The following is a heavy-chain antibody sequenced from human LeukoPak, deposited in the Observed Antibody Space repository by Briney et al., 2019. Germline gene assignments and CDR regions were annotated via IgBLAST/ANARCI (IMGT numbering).Heavy chain of an antibody. CDR3: ARSSGSYYAKFDY. CDR1: GGSISSYY. Sequence: SETLSLTCTVSGGSISSYYWSWIRQPPGKGLEWIGYIYYSGSTNYNPSLKSRVTISVDTSKSQVSLRLSSVTAADTAVYYCARSSGSYYAKFDYWGQGTLVTVSS. J-gene: IGHJ4*02. CDR2: IYYSGST. V-gene: IGHV4-59*01. D-gene: IGHD1-26*01.